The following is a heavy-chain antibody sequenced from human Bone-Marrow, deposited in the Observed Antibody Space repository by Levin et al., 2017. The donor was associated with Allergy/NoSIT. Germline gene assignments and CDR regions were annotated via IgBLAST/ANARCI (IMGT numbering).Heavy chain of an antibody. CDR3: AKLTGGSAGAWFDP. Sequence: SCAVSGGSVSSSNWWTWVRQPPGKGLEWIGEIYHSGSANYNPSLKSRVTISVDKSKNQFSLKLNSVTAADTAVYYCAKLTGGSAGAWFDPWGQGTLVTVSS. CDR1: GGSVSSSNW. J-gene: IGHJ5*02. V-gene: IGHV4-4*02. D-gene: IGHD2-15*01. CDR2: IYHSGSA.